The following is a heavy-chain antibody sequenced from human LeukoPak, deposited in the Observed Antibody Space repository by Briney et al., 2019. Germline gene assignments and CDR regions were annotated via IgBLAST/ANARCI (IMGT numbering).Heavy chain of an antibody. J-gene: IGHJ5*02. CDR1: GYTFTSYY. D-gene: IGHD6-19*01. Sequence: ASVKVSCKASGYTFTSYYMHWVRQAPGQGLEWMGWISAYNGNTNYAQKLQGRVTMTTDTSTSTAYMELRILRSDDTAVYYCARAPPFIAVAGSGNWFDPWGQGTLVTVSS. V-gene: IGHV1-18*04. CDR2: ISAYNGNT. CDR3: ARAPPFIAVAGSGNWFDP.